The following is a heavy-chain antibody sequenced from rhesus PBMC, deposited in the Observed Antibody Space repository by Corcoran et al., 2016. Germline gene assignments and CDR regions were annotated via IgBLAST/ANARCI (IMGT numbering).Heavy chain of an antibody. J-gene: IGHJ4*01. CDR2: SYGSSGST. D-gene: IGHD2-27*01. CDR1: GGSISDDYY. CDR3: AQRVVFTASFDY. Sequence: QVQLQESGPGLVKPSETLSLTCAVSGGSISDDYYWSWIRPPPGKGLEWIGYSYGSSGSTNYNPSLKTRVTISKDTSKNQFSLKLSSVSAADTAVYYCAQRVVFTASFDYWGQGVLVTVSS. V-gene: IGHV4-106*01.